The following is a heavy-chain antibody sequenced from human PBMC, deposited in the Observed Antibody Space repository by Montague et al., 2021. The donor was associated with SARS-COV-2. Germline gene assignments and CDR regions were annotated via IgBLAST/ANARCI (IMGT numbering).Heavy chain of an antibody. CDR3: AKDLFDTNLADALAI. CDR2: ISGSGDTI. D-gene: IGHD3-3*01. Sequence: SLRLSCAASGFTFSSYAMTWVRQAPGQGLEWVSTISGSGDTIEYADSVQGHFTISRDNSKNTLYLQMNGLRVEDTAIYYCAKDLFDTNLADALAIWGQGTVVTVSS. CDR1: GFTFSSYA. J-gene: IGHJ3*02. V-gene: IGHV3-23*01.